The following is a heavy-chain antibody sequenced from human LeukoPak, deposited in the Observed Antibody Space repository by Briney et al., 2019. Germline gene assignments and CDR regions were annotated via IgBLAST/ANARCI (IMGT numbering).Heavy chain of an antibody. J-gene: IGHJ3*02. D-gene: IGHD3-10*01. Sequence: PSETLSLTCTVSGGSISSSSYYWGWIRQPPGKGLEWIGSIYYSGSTYYNPSLKSRVNISVDTSKNQFSLKVSSVTAADTAVYYCARRELLSTPDAFYIWGQGTMVTVSS. CDR3: ARRELLSTPDAFYI. CDR2: IYYSGST. V-gene: IGHV4-39*01. CDR1: GGSISSSSYY.